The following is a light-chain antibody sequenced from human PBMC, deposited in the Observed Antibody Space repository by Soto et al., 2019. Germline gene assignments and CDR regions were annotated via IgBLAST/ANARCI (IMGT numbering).Light chain of an antibody. J-gene: IGKJ2*01. V-gene: IGKV3-11*01. Sequence: EIVLTQSPATLSLSPGERATLSCRASQSVSSYLAWYQQKPGQAPRLHIYDASNRATGIPARFSGSGSGTDFTLTISSLEPEDFAVYYWQQRSGTFGQGTKLEIK. CDR3: QQRSGT. CDR1: QSVSSY. CDR2: DAS.